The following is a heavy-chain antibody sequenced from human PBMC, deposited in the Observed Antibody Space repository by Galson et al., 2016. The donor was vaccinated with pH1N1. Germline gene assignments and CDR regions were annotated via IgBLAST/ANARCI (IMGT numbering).Heavy chain of an antibody. Sequence: SLRLSCAASGFAFSSYDMHWVRQAPGKGLEWVAAMWYDGSNEYYGDSVKGRLTISRDNSKSTLYLQMNSLRDEDTAVYYCARPFYGGQYWGAAFNIWGQGTMVTVSS. J-gene: IGHJ3*02. CDR3: ARPFYGGQYWGAAFNI. V-gene: IGHV3-33*01. CDR1: GFAFSSYD. D-gene: IGHD4-23*01. CDR2: MWYDGSNE.